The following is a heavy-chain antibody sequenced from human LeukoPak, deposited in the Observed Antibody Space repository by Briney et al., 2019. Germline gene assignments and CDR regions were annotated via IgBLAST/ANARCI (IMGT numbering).Heavy chain of an antibody. D-gene: IGHD3-22*01. CDR3: ARDAPGDYYDSSGGRYYYYYYMDV. J-gene: IGHJ6*03. Sequence: SQTLSLTCTVSGGSISSGSYYWSWIRQPAGKGLEWIGRIYTSGSTNYNPSLKSRVTISVDTSKNQFSLKLSSVTAAGTAVYYCARDAPGDYYDSSGGRYYYYYYMDVWGKGTTVTVSS. V-gene: IGHV4-61*02. CDR2: IYTSGST. CDR1: GGSISSGSYY.